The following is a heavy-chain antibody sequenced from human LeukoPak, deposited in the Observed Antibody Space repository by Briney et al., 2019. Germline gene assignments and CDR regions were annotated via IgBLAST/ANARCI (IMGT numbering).Heavy chain of an antibody. D-gene: IGHD4-17*01. Sequence: GSLRLSCAASGFTFSSYAMSWVRQAPGKGLEWVSAVSGSGGSTYYADSVKGRFTSSRDNSKNTLYLQTNSLRAEDTAVYHCAKAVATVTPRYYYYGMDVWGQGTTVTVSS. J-gene: IGHJ6*02. CDR3: AKAVATVTPRYYYYGMDV. V-gene: IGHV3-23*01. CDR1: GFTFSSYA. CDR2: VSGSGGST.